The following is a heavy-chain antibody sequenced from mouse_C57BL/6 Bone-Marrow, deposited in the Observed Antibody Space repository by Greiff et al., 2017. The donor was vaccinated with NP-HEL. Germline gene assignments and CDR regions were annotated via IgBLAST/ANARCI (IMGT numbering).Heavy chain of an antibody. CDR3: ARDSKEDYAMDY. Sequence: EVMLVESGGGLVKPGGSLKLSCAASGFTFSSYAMSWVRQTPEKRLEWVATISDGGSYTYYPDNVKGRFTISRDNAKNNLYLQMSHLKSEDTAMYYCARDSKEDYAMDYWGQGTSVTVSS. CDR2: ISDGGSYT. CDR1: GFTFSSYA. V-gene: IGHV5-4*01. J-gene: IGHJ4*01. D-gene: IGHD2-5*01.